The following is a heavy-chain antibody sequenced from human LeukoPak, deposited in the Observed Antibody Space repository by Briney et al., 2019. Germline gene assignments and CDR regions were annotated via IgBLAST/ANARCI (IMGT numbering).Heavy chain of an antibody. CDR3: ARWDDSSGYYPYYFDY. CDR1: GFTFSSYE. J-gene: IGHJ4*02. D-gene: IGHD3-22*01. Sequence: GGSLRLSCAASGFTFSSYEMNWVRQAPGKGLEWVSYISRSGSPIYYADSVKGRFTISRDNAKNSLYLQMNSLRAEDTAVYYCARWDDSSGYYPYYFDYWGQGTLVTVSS. V-gene: IGHV3-48*03. CDR2: ISRSGSPI.